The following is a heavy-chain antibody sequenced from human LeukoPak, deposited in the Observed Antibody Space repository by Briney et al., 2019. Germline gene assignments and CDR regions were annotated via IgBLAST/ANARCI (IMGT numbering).Heavy chain of an antibody. J-gene: IGHJ6*03. V-gene: IGHV4-61*02. CDR3: AREQAYYYYYYMDV. Sequence: PSQTLSLTCTVSGGSISSGSYYWSWIRQPAGKGLEWIGRIYTSGSTNYNPSLKSRVTISVDTSKNQFSLKLSSVTAAGTAVYYCAREQAYYYYYYMDVWGKGTTVTVSS. CDR2: IYTSGST. CDR1: GGSISSGSYY.